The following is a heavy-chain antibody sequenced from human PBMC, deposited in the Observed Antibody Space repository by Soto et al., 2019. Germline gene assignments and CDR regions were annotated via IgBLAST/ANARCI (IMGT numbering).Heavy chain of an antibody. J-gene: IGHJ4*02. D-gene: IGHD3-10*01. V-gene: IGHV1-69*02. CDR1: GDTFSFYT. CDR3: ATSYGSLYRDFDY. Sequence: QVQLVQSGAEVKKPGSSVKVSCKASGDTFSFYTINWVRQAPGLGLEWMGRVNPILSMSNYAQKFQGRVTMTADKATSTAYMELRSLRSEDTAFYYCATSYGSLYRDFDYCGQGSLVTVSS. CDR2: VNPILSMS.